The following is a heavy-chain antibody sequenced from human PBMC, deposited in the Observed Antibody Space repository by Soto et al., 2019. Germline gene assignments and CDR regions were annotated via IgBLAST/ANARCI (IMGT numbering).Heavy chain of an antibody. CDR1: GGSVYSNGHY. CDR2: IDNNGVT. CDR3: GSRYYFDS. J-gene: IGHJ4*02. Sequence: PSETLSLTCIVSGGSVYSNGHYWGWIRQPPGKGLEWIGSIDNNGVTNYNSSLKSRVTISRDTSKNQFSLRLTSVTAADTAVYYGGSRYYFDSWGQGTLVTVSS. V-gene: IGHV4-39*01.